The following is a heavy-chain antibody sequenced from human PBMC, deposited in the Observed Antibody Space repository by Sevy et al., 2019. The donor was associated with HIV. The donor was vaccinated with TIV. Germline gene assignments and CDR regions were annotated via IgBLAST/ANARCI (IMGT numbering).Heavy chain of an antibody. CDR2: IRYDGSNK. J-gene: IGHJ3*02. CDR1: GFTFSSYG. Sequence: GGSLRLSCAASGFTFSSYGMHWVRQAPGKGLEWVAFIRYDGSNKYYADSVKGRFTISRDNSKNTLYLQMKSLRAEDTAVYYCAKMGMWDSSGCYYEAFDIWGQGTMVTVSS. CDR3: AKMGMWDSSGCYYEAFDI. D-gene: IGHD3-22*01. V-gene: IGHV3-30*02.